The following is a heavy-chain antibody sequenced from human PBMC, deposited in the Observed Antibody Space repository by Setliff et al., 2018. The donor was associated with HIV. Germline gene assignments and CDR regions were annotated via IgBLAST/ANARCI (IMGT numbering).Heavy chain of an antibody. Sequence: PSETLSLTCAVYGGSFSGYFWSWVRQSPGKGLEWIGEINHNRQTNYNPSLKSRVTISIDRSKNQFSLKLNSVIAADTAVYYCTRVRDHYDSGTYYRPLYFFDSWGQGTLVTVSS. J-gene: IGHJ4*02. CDR2: INHNRQT. CDR3: TRVRDHYDSGTYYRPLYFFDS. D-gene: IGHD3-10*01. CDR1: GGSFSGYF. V-gene: IGHV4-34*01.